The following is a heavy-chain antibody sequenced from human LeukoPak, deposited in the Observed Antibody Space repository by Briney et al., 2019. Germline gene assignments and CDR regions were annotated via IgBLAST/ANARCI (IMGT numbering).Heavy chain of an antibody. CDR2: IIPVFGTA. J-gene: IGHJ4*02. CDR3: ARDGSSSWYFDY. Sequence: ASVKVSCKASGGTFSSYAISWVRQAPGQGLEWMGGIIPVFGTANYAQKFQGRVTITADESTSTAYMELSSLRSEDTAVYYCARDGSSSWYFDYWGQGTLVTVSS. CDR1: GGTFSSYA. V-gene: IGHV1-69*13. D-gene: IGHD6-13*01.